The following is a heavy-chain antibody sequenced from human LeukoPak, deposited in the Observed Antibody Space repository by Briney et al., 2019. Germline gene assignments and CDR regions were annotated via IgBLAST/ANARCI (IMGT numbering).Heavy chain of an antibody. CDR2: IIPIFGTA. CDR3: ARCVVTGYYYYYGMDV. J-gene: IGHJ6*02. CDR1: GGTFSSYA. V-gene: IGHV1-69*13. Sequence: SVKVSCKASGGTFSSYAISWVRQAPGQGLEWMGGIIPIFGTANYAQKFQGRVTITADESTSTAYMELNSLRSEDTAVYYCARCVVTGYYYYYGMDVWGQGTTVTVSS. D-gene: IGHD3-22*01.